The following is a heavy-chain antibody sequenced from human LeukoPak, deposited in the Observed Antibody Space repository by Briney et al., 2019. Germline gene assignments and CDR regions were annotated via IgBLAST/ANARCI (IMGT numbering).Heavy chain of an antibody. CDR3: VAAPNDYYYYCGMDV. J-gene: IGHJ6*02. V-gene: IGHV3-30-3*01. D-gene: IGHD2-15*01. Sequence: GGSLRLSCAASGFTFSSYAMHWVRQAPGKGLEWVAVISYDGSNKYYADSVKGRFTISRDNSKNTLYLQMNSLRAEDTAVYYCVAAPNDYYYYCGMDVWGQGTTVTVSS. CDR2: ISYDGSNK. CDR1: GFTFSSYA.